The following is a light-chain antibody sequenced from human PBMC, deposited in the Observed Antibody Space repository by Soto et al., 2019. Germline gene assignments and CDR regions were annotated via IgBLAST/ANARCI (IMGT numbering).Light chain of an antibody. V-gene: IGLV1-40*01. CDR1: SSNIGAGYD. Sequence: QSVLTQPPSVSGAPGQRVTISCTGSSSNIGAGYDVHWYQQLPGTAPKLLIYGNSNRPSGVPDRFSGSKSGTSASLAITGLQAEDGADYYCQSYDSSLRGVFGGGTQLTVL. CDR3: QSYDSSLRGV. CDR2: GNS. J-gene: IGLJ2*01.